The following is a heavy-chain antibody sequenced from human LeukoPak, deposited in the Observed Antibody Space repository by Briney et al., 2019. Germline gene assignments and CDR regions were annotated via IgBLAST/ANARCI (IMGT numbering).Heavy chain of an antibody. CDR1: GFTFSSIP. CDR2: IRSNGETV. D-gene: IGHD1-1*01. Sequence: PGGSLRLSCAATGFTFSSIPMRSVRQAPGKGLEWVSAIRSNGETVYNADSVKGRFTISRDNSRQTLFLQMSSLRVEDTATYYCAKGQELDDGVFDSWGQGTLVTVSS. V-gene: IGHV3-23*01. CDR3: AKGQELDDGVFDS. J-gene: IGHJ4*02.